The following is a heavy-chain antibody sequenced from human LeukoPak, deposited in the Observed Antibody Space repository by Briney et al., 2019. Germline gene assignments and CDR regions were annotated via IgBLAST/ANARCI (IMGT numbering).Heavy chain of an antibody. J-gene: IGHJ4*02. Sequence: ASVKVSCKASGYTFTSYYMHWVRQAPGHGPEWMGWINPDSGGTKSAQKFQGRVTMTTDTSISTAYMELRSLTSDDTAVYYCARPDRLRTVDYWGQGTLVTVSS. V-gene: IGHV1-2*02. CDR1: GYTFTSYY. CDR3: ARPDRLRTVDY. D-gene: IGHD5/OR15-5a*01. CDR2: INPDSGGT.